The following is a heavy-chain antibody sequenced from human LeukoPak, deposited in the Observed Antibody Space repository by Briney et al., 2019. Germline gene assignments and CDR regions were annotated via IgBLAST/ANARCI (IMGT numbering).Heavy chain of an antibody. V-gene: IGHV3-21*01. J-gene: IGHJ5*02. CDR3: AKEGTPQVSTWYDL. CDR2: ISSSSSYI. Sequence: GGSLRLSCADSGFTFSSYSMNWVRQAPGKGLEWVSSISSSSSYIYYADSVKGRFTISRDNAKNSLYLQMNILRTEDTAVYYCAKEGTPQVSTWYDLWGQGTQVIVSS. CDR1: GFTFSSYS. D-gene: IGHD3-10*01.